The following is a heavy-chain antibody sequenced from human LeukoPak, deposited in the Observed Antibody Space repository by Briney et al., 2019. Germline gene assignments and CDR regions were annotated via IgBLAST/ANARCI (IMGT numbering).Heavy chain of an antibody. D-gene: IGHD3-22*01. CDR3: AKDQDSSGDDAFNI. J-gene: IGHJ3*02. CDR1: GFTFDDYG. CDR2: INWNGGST. Sequence: GGSLRLSCAASGFTFDDYGMSWVRQAPGKGLERVSGINWNGGSTGYADSVKGRFTISRDNAKNSLYLQMNSLRAEDTALYYCAKDQDSSGDDAFNIWGQGTMVTVSS. V-gene: IGHV3-20*04.